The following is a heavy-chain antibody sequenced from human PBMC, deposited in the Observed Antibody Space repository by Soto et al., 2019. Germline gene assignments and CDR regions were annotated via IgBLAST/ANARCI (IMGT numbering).Heavy chain of an antibody. D-gene: IGHD3-16*01. V-gene: IGHV3-7*01. CDR2: IKQGGNEK. Sequence: AGSMGLSCEASGFMFSTYLMSWVRKAPGKGLEWVANIKQGGNEKFYVDSVKGRFTISRDNAKKSLFLQMNSLRPEDTAVYYCVGALTYEVPYYYYGMDVWGQGTTVTVS. J-gene: IGHJ6*02. CDR3: VGALTYEVPYYYYGMDV. CDR1: GFMFSTYL.